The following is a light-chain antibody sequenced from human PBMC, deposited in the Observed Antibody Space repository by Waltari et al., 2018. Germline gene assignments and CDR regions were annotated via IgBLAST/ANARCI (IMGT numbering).Light chain of an antibody. J-gene: IGKJ5*01. CDR2: DVS. Sequence: DIQMTQSPSALSASVGDRITITCRASQSVKRHMNWYQQNPGQAPKLLMYDVSTLQSGVPSRFSGSGYGTDFTLTITDLQPDDFGTYFCQQCETTPTFGQGTRLDIK. CDR1: QSVKRH. CDR3: QQCETTPT. V-gene: IGKV1-39*01.